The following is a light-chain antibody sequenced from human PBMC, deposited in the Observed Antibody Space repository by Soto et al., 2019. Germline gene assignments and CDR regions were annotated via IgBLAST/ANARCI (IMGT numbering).Light chain of an antibody. Sequence: DIQLTQSPSFLSASVGDRVTITCRASQGISSYVAWYQQKPGKAPKLLIYGASTLQSGVPSRFSGSGGGTEVNLTISSRHPEDFATYYCQQLYRYPYTFGQGTRLEIK. CDR3: QQLYRYPYT. J-gene: IGKJ2*01. CDR2: GAS. V-gene: IGKV1-9*01. CDR1: QGISSY.